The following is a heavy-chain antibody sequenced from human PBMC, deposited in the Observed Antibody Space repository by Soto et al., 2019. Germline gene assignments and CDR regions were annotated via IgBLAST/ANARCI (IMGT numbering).Heavy chain of an antibody. Sequence: SETLSLTCSVSGASIYNGGYFWSWIRQSPGKGLEWIGHIHNSGSPNNNPSLKSRVTISADTSKNQFSLKLTSVTAADTAVYYCARAYYDTQGYSLDPWGQGTLVTVSS. D-gene: IGHD3-16*01. V-gene: IGHV4-30-4*01. CDR1: GASIYNGGYF. CDR3: ARAYYDTQGYSLDP. J-gene: IGHJ5*02. CDR2: IHNSGSP.